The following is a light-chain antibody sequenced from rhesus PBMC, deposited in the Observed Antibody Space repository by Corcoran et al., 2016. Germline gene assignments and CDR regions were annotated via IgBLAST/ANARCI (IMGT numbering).Light chain of an antibody. Sequence: ETVMTQSPATLSVSPGERATLSCRASQSVGRTLAWYQQKHGQAPRLLIYFASTRATGITDRFSGFGSGTEFTLTISSLEPGDVGVYYCQKYNDWPPTFGQGTKVEIK. V-gene: IGKV3-42*02. J-gene: IGKJ1*01. CDR2: FAS. CDR3: QKYNDWPPT. CDR1: QSVGRT.